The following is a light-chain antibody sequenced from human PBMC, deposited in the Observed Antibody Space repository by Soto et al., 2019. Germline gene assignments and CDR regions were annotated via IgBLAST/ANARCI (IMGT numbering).Light chain of an antibody. Sequence: EFVLTPYPCNLSLSSGARATLSCMASQNVSSSCLAWYQQKPGKAPKLLIYDASTIASGIPSRLSGSGSGTEFTLTISSLQSQDFAVYYCRQYYKYPLTFGQGTKVDIK. CDR2: DAS. CDR3: RQYYKYPLT. V-gene: IGKV3D-7*01. J-gene: IGKJ1*01. CDR1: QNVSSSC.